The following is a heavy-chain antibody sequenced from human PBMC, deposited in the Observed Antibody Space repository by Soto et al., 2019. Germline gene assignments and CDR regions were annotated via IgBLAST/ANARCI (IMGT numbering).Heavy chain of an antibody. CDR3: ARDNLGDSSSWTPYYYYYYGMDV. J-gene: IGHJ6*02. CDR1: GFTFSSYA. D-gene: IGHD6-13*01. V-gene: IGHV3-30-3*01. Sequence: GGSLRLSCAASGFTFSSYAMHWVRQAPGKGLEWVAVISYDGSNKYYADSVKGRFTISRDNSKNTLYLQMNSLRAEDTAVYYCARDNLGDSSSWTPYYYYYYGMDVWGQGTTVTVSS. CDR2: ISYDGSNK.